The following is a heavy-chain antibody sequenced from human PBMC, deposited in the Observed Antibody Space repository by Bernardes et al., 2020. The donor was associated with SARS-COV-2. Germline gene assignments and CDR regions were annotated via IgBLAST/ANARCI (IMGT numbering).Heavy chain of an antibody. V-gene: IGHV3-48*01. CDR3: ARVQEPKDYYFHY. J-gene: IGHJ4*02. Sequence: VGSLRLSCAASGFTFSSHTMNWVRQAPGKGLEWISYISGNSGTTYYADSVKGRFTISRDNAKTSLYLQMNSLRAEDTAVYYCARVQEPKDYYFHYWGQGTPVTVSS. D-gene: IGHD1-1*01. CDR2: ISGNSGTT. CDR1: GFTFSSHT.